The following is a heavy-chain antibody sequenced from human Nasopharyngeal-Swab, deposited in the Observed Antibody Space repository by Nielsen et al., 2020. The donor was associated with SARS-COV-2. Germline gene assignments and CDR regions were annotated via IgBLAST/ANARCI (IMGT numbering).Heavy chain of an antibody. CDR2: INHSGST. CDR3: ARAGDIRYYYYGMDV. Sequence: WIRQPPGKGLEWIGEINHSGSTNYNPSLESRVTISVDTSKNQFSLKLSSVTAADTAVYYCARAGDIRYYYYGMDVWGQGTTVTASS. D-gene: IGHD2-21*01. V-gene: IGHV4-34*01. J-gene: IGHJ6*02.